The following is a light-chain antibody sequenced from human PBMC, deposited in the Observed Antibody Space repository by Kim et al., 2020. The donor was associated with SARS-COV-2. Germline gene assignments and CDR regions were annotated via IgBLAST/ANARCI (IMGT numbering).Light chain of an antibody. CDR3: SSYAGSNNYV. J-gene: IGLJ1*01. CDR1: SSDVGGYNF. V-gene: IGLV2-8*01. CDR2: EVS. Sequence: GQSVTISCTATSSDVGGYNFVSWYQQHPGRAPKLMIYEVSTRPSGVPDRFSGSKSGNTASLTVSGLQAEDEADYYCSSYAGSNNYVFGTGTKVTVL.